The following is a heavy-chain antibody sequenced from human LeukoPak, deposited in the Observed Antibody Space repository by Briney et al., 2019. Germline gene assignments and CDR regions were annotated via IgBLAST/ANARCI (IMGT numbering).Heavy chain of an antibody. Sequence: PGGSLRLSCAASGFTFSTYAMTWVRQAPGKGLEWVSAIRGNGGATYYADSVKGRFTISRDNSKNTLYLQMNSLRAEDMAVYYCAKDHYDILTGPYDNWGQGTLVTVSS. D-gene: IGHD3-9*01. CDR1: GFTFSTYA. V-gene: IGHV3-23*01. J-gene: IGHJ4*02. CDR3: AKDHYDILTGPYDN. CDR2: IRGNGGAT.